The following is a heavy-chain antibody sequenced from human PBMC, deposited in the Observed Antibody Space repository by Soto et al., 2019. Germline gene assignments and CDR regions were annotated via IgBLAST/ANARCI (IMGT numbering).Heavy chain of an antibody. D-gene: IGHD6-19*01. V-gene: IGHV3-23*01. CDR1: EFTFSNYA. CDR2: ITGMGGGT. J-gene: IGHJ4*02. CDR3: AKGGRQWLVTSDFNY. Sequence: PGGSLRLSCAASEFTFSNYAMSWVRQAPGKGLEWVSGITGMGGGTYYADSVKGRFTISRDNSKNTLYLLMNNLRAEDTGLYYCAKGGRQWLVTSDFNYWGQGALVTVSS.